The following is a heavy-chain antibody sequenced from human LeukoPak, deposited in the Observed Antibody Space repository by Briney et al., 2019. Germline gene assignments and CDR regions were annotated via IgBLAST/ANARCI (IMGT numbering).Heavy chain of an antibody. CDR2: ISSSSSYI. CDR1: GFTFSSYS. D-gene: IGHD4-17*01. Sequence: GGPLRLSCAASGFTFSSYSMNWVRQAPGKGLEWVSSISSSSSYIYYADSVKGRFTISRDNAKNSLYLQMNSLRAEDTAVYYCARDPYGDYSFDYWGQGTLVTVSS. V-gene: IGHV3-21*01. J-gene: IGHJ4*02. CDR3: ARDPYGDYSFDY.